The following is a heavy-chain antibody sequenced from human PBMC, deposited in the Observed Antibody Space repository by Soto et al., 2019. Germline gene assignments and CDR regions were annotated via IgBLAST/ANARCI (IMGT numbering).Heavy chain of an antibody. Sequence: QMQLVQSGPEVKKPGTSVKVSCKASGFTFTSSAVQWVRQARGQRLEWIGWIVVGSGNTNYAQKFQERVTITRDMSTSTASMELSSLRSEDTAVYYCAADPPGPFYGMDVWGQGTTVTVSS. J-gene: IGHJ6*02. CDR2: IVVGSGNT. V-gene: IGHV1-58*01. CDR3: AADPPGPFYGMDV. CDR1: GFTFTSSA.